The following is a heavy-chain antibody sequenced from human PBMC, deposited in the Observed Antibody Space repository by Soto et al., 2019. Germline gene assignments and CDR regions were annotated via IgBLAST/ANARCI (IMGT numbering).Heavy chain of an antibody. CDR3: ARRILYFGEAAFDF. V-gene: IGHV4-61*08. CDR1: GGSISSGGYY. Sequence: SETLSLTCTVSGGSISSGGYYWSWIRQHPGKGLEWIGYIYYTGSTNYNPSLKSRVTMSVDTSKNQFSLRLSSVTAADTAVYYCARRILYFGEAAFDFWGQGTMVTVSS. CDR2: IYYTGST. D-gene: IGHD3-10*01. J-gene: IGHJ3*01.